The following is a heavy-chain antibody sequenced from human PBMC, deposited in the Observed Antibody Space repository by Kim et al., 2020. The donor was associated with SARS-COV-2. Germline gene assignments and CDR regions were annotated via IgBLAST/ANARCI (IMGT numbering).Heavy chain of an antibody. CDR1: GFTVSSNY. D-gene: IGHD1-1*01. CDR3: ARDVHWNDPEDYYGMDV. V-gene: IGHV3-66*02. CDR2: IYSGGST. J-gene: IGHJ6*02. Sequence: GGSLRLSCAASGFTVSSNYMSWVRQAPGKGLEWVSVIYSGGSTYYADSVNGRFTISRDNSKNTLYLQMNSLRAEDTAVYYCARDVHWNDPEDYYGMDVWGQGTTVTVSS.